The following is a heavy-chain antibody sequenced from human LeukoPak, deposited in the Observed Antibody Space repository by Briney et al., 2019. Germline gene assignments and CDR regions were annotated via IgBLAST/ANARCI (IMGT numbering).Heavy chain of an antibody. CDR1: GYTFTTFG. J-gene: IGHJ6*02. CDR3: ARAIMVRGDFYGVDV. CDR2: INTYSGSK. V-gene: IGHV1-18*01. Sequence: ASMKVSCKASGYTFTTFGISWVRQAPGQGLEWMGWINTYSGSKNYAQSFQGRVIMSTDTSTTTAYMDLRSLRSDDTAVYYCARAIMVRGDFYGVDVWGQGTTVTVSS. D-gene: IGHD3-10*01.